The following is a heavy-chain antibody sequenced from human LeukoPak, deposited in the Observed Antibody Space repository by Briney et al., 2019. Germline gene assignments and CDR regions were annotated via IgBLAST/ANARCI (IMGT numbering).Heavy chain of an antibody. CDR2: IKSKTDGGTI. Sequence: GGSLRLCCAASGFTFSNAWMSWVRQAPGKGLEWVGRIKSKTDGGTIDYAAPVKGRFTISRDDSKNTLYLQMNSLKTEDTAVYYCATGLGRSDFDYWGQGTLVTVSS. CDR1: GFTFSNAW. V-gene: IGHV3-15*01. CDR3: ATGLGRSDFDY. J-gene: IGHJ4*02.